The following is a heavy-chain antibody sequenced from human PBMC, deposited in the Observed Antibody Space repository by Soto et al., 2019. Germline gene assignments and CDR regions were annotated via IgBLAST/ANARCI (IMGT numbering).Heavy chain of an antibody. V-gene: IGHV1-69*06. D-gene: IGHD1-1*01. CDR1: GGTFSSYA. Sequence: ASVKVSCKASGGTFSSYAISWVRQAPGQGLEWMGGIIPIFGTANYAQKFQGRVTITADKSTSTAYMELSSLRSEDTAVYYCATGGTTNYFDYWGQGTLVTGSS. J-gene: IGHJ4*02. CDR3: ATGGTTNYFDY. CDR2: IIPIFGTA.